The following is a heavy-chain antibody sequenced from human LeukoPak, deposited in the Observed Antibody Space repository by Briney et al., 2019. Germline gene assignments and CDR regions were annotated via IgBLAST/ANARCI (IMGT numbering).Heavy chain of an antibody. CDR2: INPSSGGT. D-gene: IGHD3-22*01. CDR1: GYTFTGYY. V-gene: IGHV1-2*06. J-gene: IGHJ6*02. Sequence: ASVKVSCKASGYTFTGYYMHWVRQAPGQGLEWMGRINPSSGGTNYAQKFQGRVTMTRDTSISTAYMELSRLRSDDTAVYYCARDLDSSGRIADYGMDVWGQGTTVTVSS. CDR3: ARDLDSSGRIADYGMDV.